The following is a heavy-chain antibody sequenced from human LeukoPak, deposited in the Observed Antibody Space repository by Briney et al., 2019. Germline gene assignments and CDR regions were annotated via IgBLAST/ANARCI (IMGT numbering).Heavy chain of an antibody. J-gene: IGHJ4*02. CDR2: FDPEDGET. CDR1: GYTLTELP. CDR3: ATDSGSYGSFGY. V-gene: IGHV1-24*01. Sequence: GASVKVSCKVSGYTLTELPMHWVRQAPGKGLEWMGGFDPEDGETIYAQKFQGRVTMTEDTSTDTAYMELSSLRSEDTAVYYCATDSGSYGSFGYWGQGTLVTVSS. D-gene: IGHD1-26*01.